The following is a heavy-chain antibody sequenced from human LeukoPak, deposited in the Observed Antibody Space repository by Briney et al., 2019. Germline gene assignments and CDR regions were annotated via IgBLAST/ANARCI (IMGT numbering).Heavy chain of an antibody. CDR2: IYYSGST. CDR1: GGSISSYY. CDR3: ARAIKNGMDV. J-gene: IGHJ6*02. Sequence: PSETLSLTCTVSGGSISSYYWSWIRQPPGKGLEWNGYIYYSGSTNYNPSLKSRVTISVDTSKNQFSLKLSSVTAADTAVYYCARAIKNGMDVWGQGTTVTVSS. V-gene: IGHV4-59*01.